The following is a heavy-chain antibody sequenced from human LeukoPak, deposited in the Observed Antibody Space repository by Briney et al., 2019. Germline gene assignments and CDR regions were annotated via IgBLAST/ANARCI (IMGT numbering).Heavy chain of an antibody. Sequence: GGSLRLSCAASGFTFSSYSMNWVRQAPGKGLEWVSSISSSSSYIYYADSGKGRFTISRDNAKNSLYLQMNSLRAEDTAVYYCARDPVAAAGKRFDYWGQGTLVTVSS. D-gene: IGHD6-13*01. CDR3: ARDPVAAAGKRFDY. V-gene: IGHV3-21*01. CDR1: GFTFSSYS. J-gene: IGHJ4*02. CDR2: ISSSSSYI.